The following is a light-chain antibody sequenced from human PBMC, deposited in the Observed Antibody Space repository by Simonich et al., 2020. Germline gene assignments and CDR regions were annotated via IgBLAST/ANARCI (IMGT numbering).Light chain of an antibody. J-gene: IGKJ1*01. Sequence: IVMTQSPDSLAVSLGERATTNCKSSQSVLYSSNNKNSFAWYQQTHGQPPKLLIYWASTRESGVPDRFSGSGSGTDVTLTISSLQAEDVAVYYCQQYYSTPWTFGQGTKLEIK. CDR3: QQYYSTPWT. V-gene: IGKV4-1*01. CDR2: WAS. CDR1: QSVLYSSNNKNS.